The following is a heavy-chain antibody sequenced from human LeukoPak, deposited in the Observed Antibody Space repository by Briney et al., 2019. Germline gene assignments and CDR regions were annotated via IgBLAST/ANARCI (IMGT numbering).Heavy chain of an antibody. J-gene: IGHJ4*02. CDR1: GFTVSNNY. CDR2: IYSGDNT. V-gene: IGHV3-66*02. Sequence: GVSLRRSCAASGFTVSNNYRSWVRQAPGNGREWGSVIYSGDNTYYVESVKGRFTISRDNSKNTLFLQMNRLRAEDTAVYYCAGRRVLDASFDYWGQGNLVTVSS. D-gene: IGHD3-16*01. CDR3: AGRRVLDASFDY.